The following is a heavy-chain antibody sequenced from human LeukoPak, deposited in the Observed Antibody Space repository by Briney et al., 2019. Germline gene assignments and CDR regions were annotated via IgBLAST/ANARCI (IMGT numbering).Heavy chain of an antibody. Sequence: PSETLSLTCTVSGGSISSYYWTWIRQPAGKGLEWIGRIHPSGSTKYNPSLKSRVTLSVDTSKNQFSLKLSSVTAADTAVYYCARVHTTVTTYYFDYWGQGTLVTVSS. CDR1: GGSISSYY. J-gene: IGHJ4*02. D-gene: IGHD4-17*01. CDR2: IHPSGST. CDR3: ARVHTTVTTYYFDY. V-gene: IGHV4-4*07.